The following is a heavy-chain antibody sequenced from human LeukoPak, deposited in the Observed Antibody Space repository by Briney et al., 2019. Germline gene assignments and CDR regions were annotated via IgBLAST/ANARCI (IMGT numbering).Heavy chain of an antibody. V-gene: IGHV3-23*01. CDR3: VKDGRRSPPC. CDR1: GFTFSNAW. D-gene: IGHD2-15*01. CDR2: INGGGGST. J-gene: IGHJ4*02. Sequence: GGSLRLSCAASGFTFSNAWMSWVRQAPGKGPEWVSGINGGGGSTFYAESVKGRFTISRDNSKNTLYLQMNSLRAEDMAVYYCVKDGRRSPPCWGQGTLVTVSS.